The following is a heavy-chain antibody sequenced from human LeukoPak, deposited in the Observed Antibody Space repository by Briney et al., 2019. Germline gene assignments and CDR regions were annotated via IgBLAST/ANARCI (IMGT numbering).Heavy chain of an antibody. CDR3: ATLLDSFWSGHSVPPEDY. CDR2: FRPENDVP. J-gene: IGHJ4*02. CDR1: GNRLTQLP. D-gene: IGHD3/OR15-3a*01. V-gene: IGHV1-24*01. Sequence: ASVRVSCKLSGNRLTQLPMHWVRQAPGEGLEWAGGFRPENDVPIYAQKFQGRVAMTTDTSTDTAYMELRSLKSDDTAVYFCATLLDSFWSGHSVPPEDYWGQGTLVTVSS.